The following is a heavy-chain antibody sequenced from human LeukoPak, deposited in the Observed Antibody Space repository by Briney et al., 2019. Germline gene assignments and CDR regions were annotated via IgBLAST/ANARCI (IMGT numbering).Heavy chain of an antibody. CDR2: INRSGTNT. V-gene: IGHV3-11*06. J-gene: IGHJ4*02. CDR1: GFSFSNAW. D-gene: IGHD6-19*01. Sequence: PGGSLRLSCAASGFSFSNAWMSWVRQAPGKGLEWLSNINRSGTNTNYADSVKGRFTISRDNAKNSLYLQMNSLRAEDTAVYYCATSSDWRFDYWGQGTLVTVSS. CDR3: ATSSDWRFDY.